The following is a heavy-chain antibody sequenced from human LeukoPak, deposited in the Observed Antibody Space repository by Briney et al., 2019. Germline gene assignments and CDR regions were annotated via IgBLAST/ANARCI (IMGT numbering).Heavy chain of an antibody. J-gene: IGHJ4*02. CDR1: GFTFSSYS. V-gene: IGHV3-21*01. CDR3: ARDRRYYDSSNFDY. CDR2: ISSSSSYI. Sequence: PGGSLRLSCAASGFTFSSYSMNWVRQAPGEGLEWVSSISSSSSYIYYADSVKGRFTISRDNAKNSLYLQMNSLRAEDTAVYYCARDRRYYDSSNFDYWGQGTLVTVSS. D-gene: IGHD3-22*01.